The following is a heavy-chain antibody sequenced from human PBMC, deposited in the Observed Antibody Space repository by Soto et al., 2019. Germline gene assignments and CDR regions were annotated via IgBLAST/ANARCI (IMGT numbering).Heavy chain of an antibody. V-gene: IGHV3-30-3*01. CDR3: ARVTPGNNLYYFSGLDV. D-gene: IGHD3-10*01. J-gene: IGHJ6*02. Sequence: GGSLRLSCVASGFTFATYGIHWVRQAPGKGLEWVALISYEGSNTYYADSVKGRFTISRDNSKNTLYLQMNSLRPEDTGVYYCARVTPGNNLYYFSGLDVWGQGTSVTVSS. CDR1: GFTFATYG. CDR2: ISYEGSNT.